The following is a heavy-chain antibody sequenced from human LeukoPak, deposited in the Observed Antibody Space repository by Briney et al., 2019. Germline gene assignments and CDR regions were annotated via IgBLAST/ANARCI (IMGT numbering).Heavy chain of an antibody. CDR1: GFTFSRYG. V-gene: IGHV3-33*01. J-gene: IGHJ4*02. CDR2: IWYDGSNK. CDR3: AREGGGKEFDY. D-gene: IGHD3-16*01. Sequence: PGGSLRLSCAASGFTFSRYGMHWVRQAPGKGLEGVAIIWYDGSNKYYADSVKGRFTISRDSSKNTLYLQMNSLRAEDTAVYYCAREGGGKEFDYWGQGTLVTVSS.